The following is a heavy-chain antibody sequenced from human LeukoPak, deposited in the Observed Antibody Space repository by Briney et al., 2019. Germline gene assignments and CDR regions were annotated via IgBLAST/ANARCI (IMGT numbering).Heavy chain of an antibody. CDR2: INHSGST. CDR1: GGSFSGYY. V-gene: IGHV4-34*01. J-gene: IGHJ4*02. D-gene: IGHD6-13*01. Sequence: SETLSLTCAVYGGSFSGYYWSWIRQPPGKELEWIGEINHSGSTNYNPSLKSRVTISVDTSKNQFSLKLSSVTAADTAVYYCARLSYSSSWYRGYYFDYWGQGTLVTVSS. CDR3: ARLSYSSSWYRGYYFDY.